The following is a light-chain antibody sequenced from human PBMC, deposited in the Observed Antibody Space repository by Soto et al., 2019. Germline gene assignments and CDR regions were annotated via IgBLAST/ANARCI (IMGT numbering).Light chain of an antibody. CDR3: QQCRNWPLT. CDR1: QNVYNN. V-gene: IGKV3-15*01. J-gene: IGKJ4*01. Sequence: MGMTQSPATLTETPGEGATLSCKAGQNVYNNLAWYQQRPGQPPRLLIYDASTRATGISARFSGSGYGTEFTLTISSLQSEDFAVYFCQQCRNWPLTFGGGTKVDIK. CDR2: DAS.